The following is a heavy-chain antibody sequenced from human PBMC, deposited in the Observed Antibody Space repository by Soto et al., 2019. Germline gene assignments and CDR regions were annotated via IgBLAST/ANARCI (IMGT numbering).Heavy chain of an antibody. Sequence: GGSLRLSCAASGFTFSNAWMSWVRQAPGKGLEWVGRIKSKTDGGTTDYAVPVKGRFTISRDDSKNTLYLQMNSLKTEDTAVYYCTAPPSWDYYYYGMDVWGQGTTVTVSS. V-gene: IGHV3-15*01. J-gene: IGHJ6*02. D-gene: IGHD6-13*01. CDR3: TAPPSWDYYYYGMDV. CDR2: IKSKTDGGTT. CDR1: GFTFSNAW.